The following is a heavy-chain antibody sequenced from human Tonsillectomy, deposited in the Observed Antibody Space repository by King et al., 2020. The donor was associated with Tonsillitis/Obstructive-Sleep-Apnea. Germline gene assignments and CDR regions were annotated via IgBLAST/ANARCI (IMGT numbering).Heavy chain of an antibody. V-gene: IGHV3-23*04. D-gene: IGHD2-2*01. CDR1: GFTFSSYA. CDR2: ISGSGGST. Sequence: VQLVESGGGLVQPGGSLRLSCAASGFTFSSYAMSWVRQAPGKGLEWVSAISGSGGSTYYADSVKGRFTISRDNSKNTLYLQMNSLRAGDTAVYYCAKDATGEDQLLGGWFDPWGQGTLVTVSS. CDR3: AKDATGEDQLLGGWFDP. J-gene: IGHJ5*02.